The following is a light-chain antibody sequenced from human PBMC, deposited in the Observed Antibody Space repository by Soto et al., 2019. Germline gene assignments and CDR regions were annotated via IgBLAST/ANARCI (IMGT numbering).Light chain of an antibody. V-gene: IGKV1-5*03. J-gene: IGKJ2*01. CDR3: QHYNGDSRT. CDR2: KAS. CDR1: ESINSW. Sequence: IQMTQSPSTLSASVGDTVTITCRASESINSWLAWHQQKPGKAPNLLIYKASSLESGVPSRFSGSGSGTEFTLTISSLQPDDFATYYCQHYNGDSRTFGQGTKLEIK.